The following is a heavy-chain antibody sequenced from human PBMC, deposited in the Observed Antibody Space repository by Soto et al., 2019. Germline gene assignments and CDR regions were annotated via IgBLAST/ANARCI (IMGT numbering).Heavy chain of an antibody. CDR2: IRSKAYGGTI. V-gene: IGHV3-49*04. CDR3: TRTHLWSDYYYYYGMDV. J-gene: IGHJ6*02. CDR1: GFTFGYYA. D-gene: IGHD2-21*01. Sequence: PGGSLRLSCTGSGFTFGYYAMSWVRQAPGKGLEWVGFIRSKAYGGTIEYAASVKGRFTISRDDSKSIAYLQLNSLKTEDTAVYYCTRTHLWSDYYYYYGMDVWGQGTTLTVSS.